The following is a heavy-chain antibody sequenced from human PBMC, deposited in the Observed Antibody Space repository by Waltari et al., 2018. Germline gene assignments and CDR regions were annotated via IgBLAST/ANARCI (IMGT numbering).Heavy chain of an antibody. CDR3: ARDLYDSRVPGDYFDY. J-gene: IGHJ4*02. CDR2: IDPNTGGT. V-gene: IGHV1-2*02. CDR1: GSTFTGYY. Sequence: QVHLVQSWAEVRKPGASVKVSCKGSGSTFTGYYIQWLRQAPGQGLEWMGWIDPNTGGTKLAQKFQGRVTMTRDTSINTVYMELSSLGSDDTAVYYCARDLYDSRVPGDYFDYWGQGTLVTVSS. D-gene: IGHD3-16*01.